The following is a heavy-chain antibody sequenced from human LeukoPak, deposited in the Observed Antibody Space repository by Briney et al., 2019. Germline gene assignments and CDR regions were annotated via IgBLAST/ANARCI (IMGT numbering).Heavy chain of an antibody. V-gene: IGHV4-30-2*01. CDR2: IYHSGST. Sequence: SQGWSLTGGVSGGAIVKVAYSAGSIRQPPGKGLEWIGYIYHSGSTYYNPSLKSRVTISVDRSKNQFSLKLSSVTAADTAVYYCARAAFEGPFDYWGQGTLVTVSS. J-gene: IGHJ4*02. D-gene: IGHD3-3*02. CDR3: ARAAFEGPFDY. CDR1: GGAIVKVAYS.